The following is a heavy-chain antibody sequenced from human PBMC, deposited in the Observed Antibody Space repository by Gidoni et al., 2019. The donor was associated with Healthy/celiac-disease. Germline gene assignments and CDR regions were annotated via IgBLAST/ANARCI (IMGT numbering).Heavy chain of an antibody. CDR1: GGSISRSSSY. CDR3: ARNEYCSGGSCYYYYGMDV. V-gene: IGHV4-39*01. Sequence: QLQLQESGPGLVKPSETLSLTCTVSGGSISRSSSYWGGIRQPPGKGLEWIGSIYDSCNTYYKTSHKRRVTISVETSKNQSSLKLSSVTAADTAVYYCARNEYCSGGSCYYYYGMDVWGQGTTVTVSS. CDR2: IYDSCNT. J-gene: IGHJ6*02. D-gene: IGHD2-15*01.